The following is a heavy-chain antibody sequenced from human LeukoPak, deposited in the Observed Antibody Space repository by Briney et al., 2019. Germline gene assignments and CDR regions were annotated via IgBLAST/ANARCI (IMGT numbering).Heavy chain of an antibody. Sequence: GGSLRLSCEGSGFTFRRNSMNWVRQAPGRGLEWVSFISSSSGTIYYADSVKGRFTISRDNAENSLYLQMNSLRDEDTAVYYCARGDSSGYHCYFDSWGQGTLVTVSS. V-gene: IGHV3-48*02. CDR3: ARGDSSGYHCYFDS. D-gene: IGHD3-22*01. J-gene: IGHJ4*02. CDR1: GFTFRRNS. CDR2: ISSSSGTI.